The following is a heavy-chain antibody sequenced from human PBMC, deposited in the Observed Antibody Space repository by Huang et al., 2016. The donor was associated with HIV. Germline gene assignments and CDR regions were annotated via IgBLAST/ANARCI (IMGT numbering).Heavy chain of an antibody. D-gene: IGHD2-8*02. J-gene: IGHJ3*02. CDR3: ARHRSSGGVEEAFDI. Sequence: EVQLVESGGGLVQPGGSLRLSCAASGFTFSSDWMHWVRQAPGKGLVWHPRINNDGSIPTYADSVKGRITISRDNARNTMYLQMTTVSAGDTAVYYCARHRSSGGVEEAFDIWGPGTLVTVAS. V-gene: IGHV3-74*03. CDR1: GFTFSSDW. CDR2: INNDGSIP.